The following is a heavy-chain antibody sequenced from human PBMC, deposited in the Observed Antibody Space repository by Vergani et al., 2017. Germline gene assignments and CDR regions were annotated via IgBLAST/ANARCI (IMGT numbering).Heavy chain of an antibody. CDR3: AGSSGYSYGYDY. CDR2: IYTSGST. CDR1: GGSISSGSYY. J-gene: IGHJ4*02. Sequence: QVQLQESGPGQVKPSQTLSLTCTVSGGSISSGSYYWSWIRQPAGKGLEWIGRIYTSGSTNYNPSLKSRVTISVDTSKNQFSLKLSSVTAADTAVYYCAGSSGYSYGYDYWGQGTLVTVSS. D-gene: IGHD5-18*01. V-gene: IGHV4-61*02.